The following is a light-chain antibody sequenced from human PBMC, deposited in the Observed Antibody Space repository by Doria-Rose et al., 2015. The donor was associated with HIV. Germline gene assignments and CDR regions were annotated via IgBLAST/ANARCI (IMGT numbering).Light chain of an antibody. J-gene: IGKJ3*01. CDR3: QQYYDTPS. CDR1: QSLLYTSKNY. CDR2: WAS. V-gene: IGKV4-1*01. Sequence: EIVMTQSSESLGMSLGERATLNCKSNQSLLYTSKNYLAWYQQKPGQPPKLLIYWASTRQSGVPDRFSGSGSGTDFTLTISSLEAEDVAVYYCQQYYDTPSFGPGTTVDIK.